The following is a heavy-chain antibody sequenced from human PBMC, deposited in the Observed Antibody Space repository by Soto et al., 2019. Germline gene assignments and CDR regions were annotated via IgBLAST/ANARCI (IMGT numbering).Heavy chain of an antibody. CDR3: AAGDSSDTGDH. D-gene: IGHD5-18*01. CDR2: TTAILGTR. V-gene: IGHV1-69*13. Sequence: SVKVSCKASGDTLSHYGVSWVRQVPGKGLEWMGGTTAILGTRDYAQKIQGRMTITSDESTTTSYMELNSLTSDDTAVYYCAAGDSSDTGDHWGQGTLVTVSS. CDR1: GDTLSHYG. J-gene: IGHJ4*02.